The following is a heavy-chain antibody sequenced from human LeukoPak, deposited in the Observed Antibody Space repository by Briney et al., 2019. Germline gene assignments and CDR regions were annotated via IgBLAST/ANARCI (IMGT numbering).Heavy chain of an antibody. V-gene: IGHV1-2*02. CDR1: GYTFTGSY. D-gene: IGHD3-16*01. CDR3: LNEHGG. Sequence: ASVKVSCKASGYTFTGSYMHWVRQAPGQGFEWIGWISPASGATKYAQNFQGKVTLTTDTSITTAYMELSSLTSDDTASYYCLNEHGGWGQGTPVTVSS. J-gene: IGHJ4*02. CDR2: ISPASGAT.